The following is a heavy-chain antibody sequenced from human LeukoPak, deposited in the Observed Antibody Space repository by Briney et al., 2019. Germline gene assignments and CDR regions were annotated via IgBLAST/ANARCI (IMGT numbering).Heavy chain of an antibody. CDR2: ISYDGSNK. V-gene: IGHV3-30*18. CDR3: AKELWELLPKSLGFDY. J-gene: IGHJ4*02. Sequence: QSGGSLRLSCAASGFTISDYWMHWVRQAPGKGLEWVAVISYDGSNKYYADSVKGRFTISRDNSKNTLYLQMNSLSAEDTAVYYCAKELWELLPKSLGFDYWGQGTLVTVSS. D-gene: IGHD1-26*01. CDR1: GFTISDYW.